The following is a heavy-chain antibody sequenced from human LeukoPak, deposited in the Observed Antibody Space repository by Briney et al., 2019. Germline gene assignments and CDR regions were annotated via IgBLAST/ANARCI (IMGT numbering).Heavy chain of an antibody. V-gene: IGHV1-69-2*01. CDR2: VDPEDGET. CDR3: ATGLRFLLS. CDR1: GYTFTDYY. D-gene: IGHD3-3*01. Sequence: ASVKVSCKASGYTFTDYYMHWVQQAPGKGLEWMGRVDPEDGETIYAEKFQGRVTITADTSTDTAYMELSSLRSEDTAVYHCATGLRFLLSWGQGTLVTVSS. J-gene: IGHJ4*02.